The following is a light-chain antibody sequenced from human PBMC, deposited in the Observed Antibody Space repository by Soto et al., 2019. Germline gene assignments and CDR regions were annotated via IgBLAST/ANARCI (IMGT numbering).Light chain of an antibody. CDR2: DAS. V-gene: IGKV3D-15*01. Sequence: VLTQSPATLSLSPGKRATVSFRASESVDFHLAWYQQKPGQAPRLLIYDASVRATGTPARFSGSGSGTEFTLTISSLQSEDFAVYYCQQYNNWRTFGQGTKVDIK. CDR3: QQYNNWRT. J-gene: IGKJ1*01. CDR1: ESVDFH.